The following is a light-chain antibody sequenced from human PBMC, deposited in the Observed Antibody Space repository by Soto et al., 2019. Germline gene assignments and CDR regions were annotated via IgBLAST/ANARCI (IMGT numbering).Light chain of an antibody. J-gene: IGKJ1*01. CDR3: QQYGSSPPWT. CDR1: QSVSSSY. Sequence: EIVLTQSPGTLSLSPGERATLSCRASQSVSSSYLAWYQQKPGQAPRLLIYGASSRATGIPDRFSGSGSGKELTLTVSRLEPADFAGYYCQQYGSSPPWTFGHGTKVEVK. V-gene: IGKV3-20*01. CDR2: GAS.